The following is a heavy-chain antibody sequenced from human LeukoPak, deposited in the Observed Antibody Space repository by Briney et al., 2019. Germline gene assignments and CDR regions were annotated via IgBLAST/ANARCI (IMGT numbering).Heavy chain of an antibody. CDR2: IYPDDSDT. CDR3: VSPRPTVPC. V-gene: IGHV5-51*01. J-gene: IGHJ4*02. D-gene: IGHD4-17*01. CDR1: GYSATNYW. Sequence: GESLKISCKGSGYSATNYWIGWVRQMPGKGLEWMGSIYPDDSDTRDSTSFQGQVTISADKSISTAYVQWNSLKASDTAMYYCVSPRPTVPCRGQGTLVTVSS.